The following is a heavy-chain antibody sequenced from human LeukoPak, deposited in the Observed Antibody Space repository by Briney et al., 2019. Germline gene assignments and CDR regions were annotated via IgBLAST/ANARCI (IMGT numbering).Heavy chain of an antibody. CDR1: GFTFSSYA. V-gene: IGHV3-23*01. J-gene: IGHJ6*02. CDR3: AKDQILTGYSRPDYYYGMDV. D-gene: IGHD3-9*01. Sequence: PGGSLRLSCAASGFTFSSYAMSWVRQAPGKGLEWVSAISGSGGSTYYADSVEGRFTISRDNSKNTLYLQMNSLRAEDTAVYYCAKDQILTGYSRPDYYYGMDVWGQGTTVTVSS. CDR2: ISGSGGST.